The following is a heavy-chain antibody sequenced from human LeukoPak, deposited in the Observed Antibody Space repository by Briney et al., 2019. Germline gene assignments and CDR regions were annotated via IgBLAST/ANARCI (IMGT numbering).Heavy chain of an antibody. J-gene: IGHJ4*02. Sequence: GAAVKVSCKASGYTFTTYGISWVRQAPGQGLEWMGWISAYNDNTHYALKLQGRVTMTTDTSTTTAYMELRSLRSDDTAVYYCARGSQYYDFWSGYSHFDCWGQGTLVTVSS. V-gene: IGHV1-18*01. CDR3: ARGSQYYDFWSGYSHFDC. CDR1: GYTFTTYG. CDR2: ISAYNDNT. D-gene: IGHD3-3*01.